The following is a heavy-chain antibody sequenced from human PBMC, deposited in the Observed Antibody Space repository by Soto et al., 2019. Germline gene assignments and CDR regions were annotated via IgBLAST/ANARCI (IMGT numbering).Heavy chain of an antibody. V-gene: IGHV3-21*04. D-gene: IGHD2-8*02. J-gene: IGHJ4*02. CDR2: ISSSCSTI. CDR1: GSTFSSYA. Sequence: PGGSLRLSCAASGSTFSSYAMSWVRQAPGKGLEWVSAISSSCSTIYYADSVKGRFTISRDNAKNSLYLQMNSLRAEDTAVYYCAPGPLMVYAGTYYWGQGTLVTVSS. CDR3: APGPLMVYAGTYY.